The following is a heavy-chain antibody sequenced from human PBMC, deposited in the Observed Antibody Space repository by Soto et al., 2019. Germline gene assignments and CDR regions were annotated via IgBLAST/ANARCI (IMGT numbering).Heavy chain of an antibody. CDR3: ARDYYYDTGWVVYY. J-gene: IGHJ4*02. CDR1: EFTFSNYA. Sequence: EVQQVESGGGLVQPGGSLRLSCAASEFTFSNYAMNWVRQAPGKGLEWVSYISNTGNTIYYADSVKGRFTISRDNAKNTLCLQMNSLRAEDTALYYCARDYYYDTGWVVYYWGQGALVTVSS. V-gene: IGHV3-48*01. CDR2: ISNTGNTI. D-gene: IGHD3-22*01.